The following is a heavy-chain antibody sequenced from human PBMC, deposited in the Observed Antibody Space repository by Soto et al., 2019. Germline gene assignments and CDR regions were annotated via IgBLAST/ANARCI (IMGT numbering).Heavy chain of an antibody. V-gene: IGHV1-2*04. CDR3: ARGDSTDCSNGVCSFFYNHDMDV. CDR1: GYSFTDYH. CDR2: INPKSGGT. J-gene: IGHJ6*02. Sequence: QVQLVQSGAEVKKPGASVKVSCKASGYSFTDYHIHWVRQAPGQGLEWLGRINPKSGGTSTGKKFQGWVTMTSDTSISTASMELTRLTSDDTAIYYCARGDSTDCSNGVCSFFYNHDMDVWGQGTTVTVSS. D-gene: IGHD2-8*01.